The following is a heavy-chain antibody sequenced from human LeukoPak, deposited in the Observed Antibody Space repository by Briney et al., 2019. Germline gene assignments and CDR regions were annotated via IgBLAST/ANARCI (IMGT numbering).Heavy chain of an antibody. J-gene: IGHJ4*02. Sequence: GGSLRLSCAASGFTFSSYAMSWVRQAPGKGLEWVSIITNSEGRTYYADSVKGRFTISRDNAKNSLYLQMNSLRDEDSAVYYCARDQGIFDYWGQGTLVTVSS. V-gene: IGHV3-23*01. CDR1: GFTFSSYA. CDR2: ITNSEGRT. CDR3: ARDQGIFDY.